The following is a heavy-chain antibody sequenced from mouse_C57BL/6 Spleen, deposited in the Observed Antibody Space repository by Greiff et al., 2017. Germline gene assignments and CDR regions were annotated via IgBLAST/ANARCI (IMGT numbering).Heavy chain of an antibody. J-gene: IGHJ1*03. Sequence: QVQLQQPGAELVKPGASVKLSCKASGYTFTSYWMHWVKQRPGQGLEWIGMLPPNSGSTNDNEKFKSKATLTVDKSSSTAYMQLSSLTSEDSAVYSWAKEDYYSNSPFDVWGTGATVTVSS. CDR3: AKEDYYSNSPFDV. D-gene: IGHD2-5*01. CDR2: LPPNSGST. CDR1: GYTFTSYW. V-gene: IGHV1-64*01.